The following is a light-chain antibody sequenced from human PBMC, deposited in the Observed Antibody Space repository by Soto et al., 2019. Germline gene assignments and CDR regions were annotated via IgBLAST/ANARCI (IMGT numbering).Light chain of an antibody. Sequence: EILLTQSPGILSLSPGERASLSCGASQSISSSFLAWYQQKPGQAPRLLIYGASSRATGIPDRFSGTGSETDFTLTISRLEPEDFAVYYCQQYDNSPITFGQGTRLEIK. CDR2: GAS. CDR3: QQYDNSPIT. V-gene: IGKV3-20*01. CDR1: QSISSSF. J-gene: IGKJ5*01.